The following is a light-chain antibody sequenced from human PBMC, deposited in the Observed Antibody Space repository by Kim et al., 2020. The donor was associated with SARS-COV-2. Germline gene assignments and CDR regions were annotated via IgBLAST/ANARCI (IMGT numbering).Light chain of an antibody. J-gene: IGLJ3*02. CDR2: GKH. Sequence: SSELTQDPAVSVALGQTVRITCQGDSLRSYYATWYQQKPGQAPLLVIYGKHHRPSGIPDRFSGSSSGTTASLTITGAQAEDEADYYCNSRDSSANWVFGG. CDR1: SLRSYY. CDR3: NSRDSSANWV. V-gene: IGLV3-19*01.